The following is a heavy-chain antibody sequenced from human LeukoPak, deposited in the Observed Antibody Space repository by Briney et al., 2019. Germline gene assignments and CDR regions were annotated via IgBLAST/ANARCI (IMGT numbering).Heavy chain of an antibody. J-gene: IGHJ5*02. V-gene: IGHV3-74*01. Sequence: GGSLRLSCAASGFTFDDYAMHWVRQAPGKGLVYISRSNGDGSTTNYADLVKGRFTMSRDNGKNTLYLQMNSLRADDTAVYYCPRDPTHARLDPWGQGTLVTVSS. CDR3: PRDPTHARLDP. CDR1: GFTFDDYA. CDR2: SNGDGSTT.